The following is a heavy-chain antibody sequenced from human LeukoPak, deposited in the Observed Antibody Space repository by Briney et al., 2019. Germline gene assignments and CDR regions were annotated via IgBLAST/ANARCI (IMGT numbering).Heavy chain of an antibody. Sequence: PSETLSLTCAVYGGSFSGYYWSWVRQAPGKGLEWVSAISGSGGSTYYADSVKGRFTISRDNSKNTLYLQMNSLRAEDTAVYYCAKAPMARYFDYWGQGTLVTVSS. CDR1: GGSFSGYY. J-gene: IGHJ4*02. V-gene: IGHV3-23*01. CDR3: AKAPMARYFDY. D-gene: IGHD3-10*01. CDR2: ISGSGGST.